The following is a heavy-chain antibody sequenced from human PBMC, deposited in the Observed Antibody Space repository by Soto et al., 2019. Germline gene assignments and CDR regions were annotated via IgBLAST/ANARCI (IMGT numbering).Heavy chain of an antibody. J-gene: IGHJ4*02. V-gene: IGHV1-69*01. CDR3: ARDRDDYGSGNYYNRIDF. D-gene: IGHD3-10*01. Sequence: QVQLVQSGAKVKKPGSSVKDSCKASGGIFSTYAISWLRQAPGQGLEWMGGIIPLFGTPNYAQRFQGRVTITADESTSTAYMELSRLRSEDTAVYYCARDRDDYGSGNYYNRIDFWGQGTLVTVSS. CDR2: IIPLFGTP. CDR1: GGIFSTYA.